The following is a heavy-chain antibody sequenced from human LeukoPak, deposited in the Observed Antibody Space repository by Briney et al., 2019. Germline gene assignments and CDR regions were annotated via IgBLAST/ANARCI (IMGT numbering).Heavy chain of an antibody. J-gene: IGHJ3*02. D-gene: IGHD4-11*01. CDR2: IYTSGST. V-gene: IGHV4-4*07. Sequence: SETLSLTCTVSGGSISSYYWSWIRQPAGKGLEWIGRIYTSGSTYYNPSLRSRVTISVDRSKNQFSLKLSSVTAADTAVFYCARVPNDYTISGVFHIWGQGTMVTVSS. CDR3: ARVPNDYTISGVFHI. CDR1: GGSISSYY.